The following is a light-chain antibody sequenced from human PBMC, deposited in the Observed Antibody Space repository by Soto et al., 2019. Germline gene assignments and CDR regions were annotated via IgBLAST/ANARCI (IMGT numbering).Light chain of an antibody. CDR1: QGIRNY. Sequence: DIQMTQSPSSLSASVGDRVTITCRASQGIRNYLAWYQQKPGISPKLLFYGASTLQSGVPSRFSASGSGTDFTLTISSLQPEDGATYYGQNYYSAPLAFGGGNKVEIK. V-gene: IGKV1-27*01. CDR2: GAS. CDR3: QNYYSAPLA. J-gene: IGKJ4*01.